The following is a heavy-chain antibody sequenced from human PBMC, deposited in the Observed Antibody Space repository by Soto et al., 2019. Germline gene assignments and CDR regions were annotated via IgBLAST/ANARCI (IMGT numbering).Heavy chain of an antibody. CDR1: GFTFSDYY. Sequence: QVQLVESGGGLVKPGGSLRLSCAASGFTFSDYYMSWIRQAPGKGLEWVSYISSSSSYTNYADSVKGRFTISRDNAKNCLYLRMNSLIAEVTAVYYCARDSRGDSSGYPYYYGMDVWGQGTTVTVSS. CDR2: ISSSSSYT. V-gene: IGHV3-11*05. CDR3: ARDSRGDSSGYPYYYGMDV. D-gene: IGHD3-22*01. J-gene: IGHJ6*02.